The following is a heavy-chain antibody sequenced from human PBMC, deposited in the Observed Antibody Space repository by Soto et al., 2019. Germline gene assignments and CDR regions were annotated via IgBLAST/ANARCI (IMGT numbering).Heavy chain of an antibody. V-gene: IGHV3-30*18. J-gene: IGHJ6*02. CDR1: GFTFSSYG. CDR2: ISYDGSNK. Sequence: GGSLRLSCAASGFTFSSYGMHWVRQAPGKGLEWVAVISYDGSNKYYADSVKGRFTISRDNSKNTLYLQMNSLRAEDTAVYYCAKGMAAAVIDYYYGMDVWGQGTTVTVSS. D-gene: IGHD2-21*01. CDR3: AKGMAAAVIDYYYGMDV.